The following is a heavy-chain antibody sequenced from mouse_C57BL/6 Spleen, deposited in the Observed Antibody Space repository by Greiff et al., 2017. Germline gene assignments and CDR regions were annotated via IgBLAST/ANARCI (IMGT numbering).Heavy chain of an antibody. D-gene: IGHD2-10*02. CDR3: ARSRGYGNAWFAY. V-gene: IGHV1-42*01. CDR1: GYSFTGYY. Sequence: VQLQQSGPELVKPGASVKISCKASGYSFTGYYMNWVKQSPEKSLEWIGEINPSTGGTTYNQKFKAKATLTVDKSSSTAYMQLKSLTSEDSAVYYCARSRGYGNAWFAYWGQGTLVTVSA. CDR2: INPSTGGT. J-gene: IGHJ3*01.